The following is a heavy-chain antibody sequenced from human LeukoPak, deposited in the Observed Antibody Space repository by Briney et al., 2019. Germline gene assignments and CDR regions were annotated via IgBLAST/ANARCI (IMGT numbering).Heavy chain of an antibody. CDR3: AKELRNRGSSSSNYFDY. J-gene: IGHJ4*02. Sequence: PGGSLRLSCAASGFTFSNYGMHWVRQAPGKGLEWVAFIRYDGSNKYYADSVKGRFTISRDNSKNTLYLQMNSLREEDTAVYYCAKELRNRGSSSSNYFDYWGQGTLVTVSS. CDR1: GFTFSNYG. V-gene: IGHV3-30*02. CDR2: IRYDGSNK. D-gene: IGHD1-14*01.